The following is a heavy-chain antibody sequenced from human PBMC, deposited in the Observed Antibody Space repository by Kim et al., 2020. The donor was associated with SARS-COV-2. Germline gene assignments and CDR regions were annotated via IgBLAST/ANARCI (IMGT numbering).Heavy chain of an antibody. CDR3: ARAHMGATTHFDY. CDR1: GGSISSYY. CDR2: IYYSGST. V-gene: IGHV4-59*01. Sequence: SETLSLTCTVSGGSISSYYWSWIRQPPGKGLEWIGYIYYSGSTNYNPSLKSRVTISVDTSKNQFSLKLSSVTAADTAVYYCARAHMGATTHFDYWGQGTLVTVSP. J-gene: IGHJ4*02. D-gene: IGHD1-26*01.